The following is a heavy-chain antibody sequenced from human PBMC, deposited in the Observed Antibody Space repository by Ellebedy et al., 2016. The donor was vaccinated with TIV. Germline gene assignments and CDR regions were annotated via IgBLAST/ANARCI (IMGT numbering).Heavy chain of an antibody. CDR1: GYNFATYW. Sequence: GGSLRLXXKASGYNFATYWIGWVRQMSGKGMEWMGIIYPGDSDTRYSTSFQGQVTISADKSISTAYLQWSSLKASDTAMYYCARHVRGISAAVAPLDDWGQGTLVTVS. D-gene: IGHD6-25*01. CDR2: IYPGDSDT. CDR3: ARHVRGISAAVAPLDD. J-gene: IGHJ4*02. V-gene: IGHV5-51*01.